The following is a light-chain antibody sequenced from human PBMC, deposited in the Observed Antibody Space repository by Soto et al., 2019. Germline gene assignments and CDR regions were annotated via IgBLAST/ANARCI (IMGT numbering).Light chain of an antibody. CDR3: QQYNNWPWT. J-gene: IGKJ1*01. CDR2: GAS. V-gene: IGKV3-15*01. CDR1: QSVGSN. Sequence: EIVMTQSPTTLSVSPGERATLSCRASQSVGSNLAWYQHKPGQAPRLLTDGASTRGPGIPAKFSGSGSGTQFTLTISSLQSEDFAVYYCQQYNNWPWTFGQGTKVEIK.